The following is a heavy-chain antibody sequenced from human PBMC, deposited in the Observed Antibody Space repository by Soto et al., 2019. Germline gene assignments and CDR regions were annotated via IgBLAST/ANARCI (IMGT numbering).Heavy chain of an antibody. V-gene: IGHV3-23*01. CDR3: AKYCSSTSCLGVYGMDV. CDR2: ISGSGGTT. D-gene: IGHD2-2*01. J-gene: IGHJ6*02. Sequence: EVQLLESGGGLVQPGGSLRLSCAASGFTFSSYAMSWVRQAPGKGLEWVSAISGSGGTTYYTDSVKGRFTISRDKSKNTLYMQMNSLRVEDTAVYYCAKYCSSTSCLGVYGMDVWGQGTTVTVSS. CDR1: GFTFSSYA.